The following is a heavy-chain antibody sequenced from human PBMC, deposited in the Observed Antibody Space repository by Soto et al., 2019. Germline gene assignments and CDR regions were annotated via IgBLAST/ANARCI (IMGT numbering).Heavy chain of an antibody. J-gene: IGHJ5*02. V-gene: IGHV3-21*01. CDR1: GFTFSSYS. Sequence: EVQLVESGGGLVKPGGSLRLSCAASGFTFSSYSMNWVRQAPGKGLEWVSSISSSSSYIYYADSVKGRFTISRDNAKNSLYLQMNSLRAEDTAVYYCARDHGGANYHSNYIWFDPWGQGTLVTVSS. D-gene: IGHD4-4*01. CDR3: ARDHGGANYHSNYIWFDP. CDR2: ISSSSSYI.